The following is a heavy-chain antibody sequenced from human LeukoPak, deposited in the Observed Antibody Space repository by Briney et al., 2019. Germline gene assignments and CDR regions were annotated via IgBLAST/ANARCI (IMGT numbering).Heavy chain of an antibody. Sequence: SGTLSLTCAVSGGSISSSNWWSWVRQPPGKGLEWIGEIYHSGSTNYNPSLKSRVTISVDKSKNQFSLKLSSVTAADTAVYYCARQCSGGSCRGDVGGWFDPWGQGTLVTVSS. V-gene: IGHV4-4*02. CDR1: GGSISSSNW. J-gene: IGHJ5*02. CDR3: ARQCSGGSCRGDVGGWFDP. D-gene: IGHD2-15*01. CDR2: IYHSGST.